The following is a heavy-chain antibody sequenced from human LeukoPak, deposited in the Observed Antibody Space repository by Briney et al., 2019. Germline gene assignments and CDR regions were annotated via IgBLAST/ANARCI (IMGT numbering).Heavy chain of an antibody. CDR1: GGSISSSSYY. Sequence: SETLSLTCTVSGGSISSSSYYWGWIRQPPGKGLEWIGSIYYSGSTYYNPSLKSRVTISVDTSKNQFSLKLSSVTAADTAVYYCAREGRSQLLWFGKGGFDYWGQGTLVTVSS. D-gene: IGHD3-10*01. CDR3: AREGRSQLLWFGKGGFDY. CDR2: IYYSGST. V-gene: IGHV4-39*07. J-gene: IGHJ4*02.